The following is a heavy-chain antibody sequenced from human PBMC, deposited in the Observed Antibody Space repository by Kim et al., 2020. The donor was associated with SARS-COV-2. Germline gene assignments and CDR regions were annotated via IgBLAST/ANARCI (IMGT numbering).Heavy chain of an antibody. J-gene: IGHJ6*03. CDR3: ARDLGYCSSTSCYPAPKTYYYYYYMDG. CDR1: GGTFSSYA. Sequence: SVKVSCKASGGTFSSYAISWVRQAPGQGLEWMGRIIPILGIANYAQKFQGRVTITADKSTSTAYMELSSLRSEDTAVYYCARDLGYCSSTSCYPAPKTYYYYYYMDGWGKGTTVTVSS. V-gene: IGHV1-69*04. D-gene: IGHD2-2*01. CDR2: IIPILGIA.